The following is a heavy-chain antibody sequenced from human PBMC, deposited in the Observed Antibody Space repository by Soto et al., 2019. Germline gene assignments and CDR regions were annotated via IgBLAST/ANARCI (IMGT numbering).Heavy chain of an antibody. J-gene: IGHJ4*02. CDR1: GFTFTSYA. CDR3: ARDKRALRFLEWSYYFGY. V-gene: IGHV3-30-3*01. Sequence: QVQLVESGGGVVQPGRSLRLSCAASGFTFTSYAMHWVRQAPGKGLEWVAVISYDGSNKYYADSVKGRFTISRDNSKNTLYLQMNSLRAEDTAVYYCARDKRALRFLEWSYYFGYWGQGTLVAVSS. D-gene: IGHD3-3*01. CDR2: ISYDGSNK.